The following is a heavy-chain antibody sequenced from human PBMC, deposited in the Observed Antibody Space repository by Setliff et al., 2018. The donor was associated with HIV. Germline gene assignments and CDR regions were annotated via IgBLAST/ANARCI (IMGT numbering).Heavy chain of an antibody. V-gene: IGHV4-59*08. D-gene: IGHD3-10*01. J-gene: IGHJ1*01. CDR2: IYYSGGT. Sequence: SETLSLTCTASGGSISAYYWSWIRQPPGKGLEWIGYIYYSGGTTYNPSLKSRVTISVDTSKNQFSLKMSSVTAADTAVYYCARTPRSITMVRGSGYFQHWGQGTLVTVSS. CDR1: GGSISAYY. CDR3: ARTPRSITMVRGSGYFQH.